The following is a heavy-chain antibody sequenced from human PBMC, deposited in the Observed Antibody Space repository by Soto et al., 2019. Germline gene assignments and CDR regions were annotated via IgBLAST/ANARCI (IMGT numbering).Heavy chain of an antibody. J-gene: IGHJ4*02. Sequence: GESLKISCKTSGYSFSNYWIAWVRKMPGKGLEWMGIIYPGDSDTRYSPSFQGQVTISVDKSTNTAYLQWSSLKASDSAMYYCARPGVRGYSSGLLYWGQGTLVTVSS. D-gene: IGHD5-18*01. CDR1: GYSFSNYW. V-gene: IGHV5-51*01. CDR2: IYPGDSDT. CDR3: ARPGVRGYSSGLLY.